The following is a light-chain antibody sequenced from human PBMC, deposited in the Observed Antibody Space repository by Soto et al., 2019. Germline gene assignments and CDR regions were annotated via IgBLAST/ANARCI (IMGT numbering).Light chain of an antibody. J-gene: IGKJ4*01. CDR2: DAS. V-gene: IGKV1-33*01. Sequence: QMTQSPSSLSSSLGYIFTITFLASETISTYLNWYQQKPGKAPKLLIYDASNLETGVPSRFSGSGSGTDFTFTISSLQPEDIATYYCQQYDNLPLTFGGGTKVDIK. CDR1: ETISTY. CDR3: QQYDNLPLT.